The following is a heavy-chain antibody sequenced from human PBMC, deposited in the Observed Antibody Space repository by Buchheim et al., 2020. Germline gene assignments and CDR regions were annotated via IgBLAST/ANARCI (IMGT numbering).Heavy chain of an antibody. V-gene: IGHV4-59*01. CDR1: GGSISSYY. D-gene: IGHD6-19*01. CDR2: IYYSGST. Sequence: QVQLQESGPGLVKPSETLSLTCTVSGGSISSYYWSWIRQPPGKGLEWIGYIYYSGSTNYNPSLKSRVTISVDTSKNQFSLKLSSVTAADTAVYYCARVGIAVAGTGEFDYWGQGTL. J-gene: IGHJ4*02. CDR3: ARVGIAVAGTGEFDY.